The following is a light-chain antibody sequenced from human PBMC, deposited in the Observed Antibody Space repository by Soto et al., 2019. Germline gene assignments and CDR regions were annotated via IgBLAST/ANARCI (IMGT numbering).Light chain of an antibody. CDR3: CSCASSSTVV. CDR1: SSDVGSYNL. Sequence: QSALTQPASVSGSPGQSITISCTGTSSDVGSYNLVSWYQQHPGKAPKLMIYEGSKRPSGVSNRFSGSKSGNTASLTISGLQAEDEADYYCCSCASSSTVVFGGGTKVTVL. J-gene: IGLJ2*01. CDR2: EGS. V-gene: IGLV2-23*01.